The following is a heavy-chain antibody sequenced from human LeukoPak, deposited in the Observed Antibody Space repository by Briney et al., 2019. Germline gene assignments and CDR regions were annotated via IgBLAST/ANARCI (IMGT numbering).Heavy chain of an antibody. CDR2: IIPILGIA. CDR3: ARDRVGGYCNGGSCHQLGAFDI. D-gene: IGHD2-15*01. Sequence: SVKVSCKASGGTFSSYTISWVRQAPGQGLEWMGRIIPILGIANYAQKFQGRVTITADKSTSTAYMELSSLRSEDTAVYYCARDRVGGYCNGGSCHQLGAFDIWGQGTMVTVSS. J-gene: IGHJ3*02. V-gene: IGHV1-69*04. CDR1: GGTFSSYT.